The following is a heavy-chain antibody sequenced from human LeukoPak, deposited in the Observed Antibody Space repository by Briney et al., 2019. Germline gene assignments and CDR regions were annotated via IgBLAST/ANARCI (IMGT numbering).Heavy chain of an antibody. CDR3: ARDPLDISRWTNAFDI. Sequence: PGRSLRLSCAASGFTFDDYVMHWVRQAPVKALEWVAFISYNGNQKYGDSVKGRFTISRDNSKNTLYLQVNGLRPEDTAVYYCARDPLDISRWTNAFDIWGQGTMVSVSS. CDR2: ISYNGNQ. CDR1: GFTFDDYV. J-gene: IGHJ3*02. V-gene: IGHV3-30*03. D-gene: IGHD2-2*03.